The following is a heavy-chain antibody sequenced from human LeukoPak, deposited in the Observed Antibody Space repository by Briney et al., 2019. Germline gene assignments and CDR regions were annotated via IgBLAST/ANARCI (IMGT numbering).Heavy chain of an antibody. CDR2: IHSSGST. CDR1: GFTVSYNF. CDR3: ARGGTRYDRRFVFDY. Sequence: GGSLRLSCVASGFTVSYNFMSWVRQALGKGLAWVSVIHSSGSTFYADSVRGRFTISRDNSKNTLYLQMNSLRAEDTAVYYCARGGTRYDRRFVFDYWGQGVLVTVSS. V-gene: IGHV3-66*01. D-gene: IGHD3-10*01. J-gene: IGHJ4*02.